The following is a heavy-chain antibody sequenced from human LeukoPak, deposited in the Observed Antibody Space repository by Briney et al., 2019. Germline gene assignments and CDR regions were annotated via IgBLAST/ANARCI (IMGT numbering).Heavy chain of an antibody. J-gene: IGHJ3*02. CDR2: IYHSGST. CDR3: ARGGSPAAISFAFDI. Sequence: PSETLSLTCTVSGYSISSGYYWGWIRQPPGKGLEWIGSIYHSGSTYYNPSLKSRVTISVDTSKNQFSLKLGSVTAADTAVYYCARGGSPAAISFAFDIWGQGTMVTVSS. D-gene: IGHD2-2*02. V-gene: IGHV4-38-2*02. CDR1: GYSISSGYY.